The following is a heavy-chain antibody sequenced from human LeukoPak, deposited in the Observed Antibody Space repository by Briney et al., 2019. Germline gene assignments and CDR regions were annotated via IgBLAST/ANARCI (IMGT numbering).Heavy chain of an antibody. Sequence: GGSLRLSCAASGFTFSSYAMSWVRQTPGKGLEWVSAISGSGGSTYYADSVKGRFTISRDNSKNTLYLQMNSLRAEDTAVYYCAKMPVGYSYGHDAFDIWGQGTMVTVSS. D-gene: IGHD5-18*01. CDR3: AKMPVGYSYGHDAFDI. CDR2: ISGSGGST. V-gene: IGHV3-23*01. J-gene: IGHJ3*02. CDR1: GFTFSSYA.